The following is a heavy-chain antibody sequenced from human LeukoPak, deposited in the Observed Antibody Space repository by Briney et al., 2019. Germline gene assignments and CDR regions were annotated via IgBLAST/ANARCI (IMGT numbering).Heavy chain of an antibody. V-gene: IGHV4-39*07. Sequence: SETLSLTCTVSGDSITNNNYYWGWIRQPPGKGLEWIGSIYYTGRTYYKPSLESRLTLSVDTSKNQLSLRLTSVTAADTAVYYCARDWEYYYDRSGYNDYWGQGTLVIVSS. CDR2: IYYTGRT. CDR3: ARDWEYYYDRSGYNDY. J-gene: IGHJ4*02. CDR1: GDSITNNNYY. D-gene: IGHD3-22*01.